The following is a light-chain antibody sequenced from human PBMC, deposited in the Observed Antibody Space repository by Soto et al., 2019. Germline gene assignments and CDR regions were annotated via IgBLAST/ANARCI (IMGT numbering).Light chain of an antibody. Sequence: QSVLTQPASVSGSPGQSITISCTGTSSDVGRYTYVSWYQQHPGKAPKLMIYEVSYRTSGVSNRFSGSKSGNTASLTISGLQAEDEADYYCSSYTTSNTQVFGTGTKLPS. V-gene: IGLV2-14*01. CDR2: EVS. J-gene: IGLJ1*01. CDR1: SSDVGRYTY. CDR3: SSYTTSNTQV.